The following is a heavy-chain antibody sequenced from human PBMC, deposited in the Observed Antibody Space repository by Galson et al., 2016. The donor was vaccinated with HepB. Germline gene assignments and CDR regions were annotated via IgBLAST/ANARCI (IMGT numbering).Heavy chain of an antibody. J-gene: IGHJ2*01. CDR3: ASNPYCSFNTCYGHFDL. D-gene: IGHD2-2*01. CDR1: GFTFDAYA. V-gene: IGHV3-9*01. Sequence: SLRLSCAASGFTFDAYAMHWIRQVPGRGLEWISGISWDSGTINYADSVKGRFSISRDNAENSVYLQMGSLRADDTAFYYCASNPYCSFNTCYGHFDLWGRGTLVTVSS. CDR2: ISWDSGTI.